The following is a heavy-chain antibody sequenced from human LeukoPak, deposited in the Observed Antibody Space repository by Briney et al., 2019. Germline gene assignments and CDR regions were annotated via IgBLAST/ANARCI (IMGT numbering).Heavy chain of an antibody. CDR1: GFTFSSYS. CDR2: ISSSSYI. V-gene: IGHV3-21*01. Sequence: PGGSLRLSCAASGFTFSSYSMNWVRQAPGKGLEWVSSISSSSYIYYADSVKGRFTISKDNAKNSLYLQMNSLRAEDTAVYYCARAKSSSSWHDYWGQGTLVTVSS. CDR3: ARAKSSSSWHDY. D-gene: IGHD6-13*01. J-gene: IGHJ4*02.